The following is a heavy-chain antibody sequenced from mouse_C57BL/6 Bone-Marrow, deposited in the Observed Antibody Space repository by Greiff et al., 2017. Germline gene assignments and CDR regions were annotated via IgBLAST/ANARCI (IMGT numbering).Heavy chain of an antibody. Sequence: EVKLMESGAGLVKPGGSLKLSCAASGFTFSSYAMSWVRQTPEKRLEWVATISDGGSYTYYPDNVKGRFTISRDNTKNNLYLQMSHLKSEDTAMYYCARATLVPFDYWGQGTTLTVSA. CDR1: GFTFSSYA. J-gene: IGHJ2*01. CDR2: ISDGGSYT. D-gene: IGHD6-1*01. CDR3: ARATLVPFDY. V-gene: IGHV5-4*03.